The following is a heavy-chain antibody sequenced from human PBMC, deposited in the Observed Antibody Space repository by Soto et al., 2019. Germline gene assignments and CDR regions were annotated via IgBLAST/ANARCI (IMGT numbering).Heavy chain of an antibody. D-gene: IGHD5-12*01. CDR3: ARSRRGYSGYDFPYYYGMDV. J-gene: IGHJ6*02. Sequence: QVPLVQSGAEVKKPGASVKVSCKASGYTFTSYGISWVRQAPGQGLEWMGWISAYNGNTNYAQKLQGRVTMTTDTSTSTAYMELRSLRSDDTAVYYCARSRRGYSGYDFPYYYGMDVWGQGTTVTVSS. CDR2: ISAYNGNT. CDR1: GYTFTSYG. V-gene: IGHV1-18*04.